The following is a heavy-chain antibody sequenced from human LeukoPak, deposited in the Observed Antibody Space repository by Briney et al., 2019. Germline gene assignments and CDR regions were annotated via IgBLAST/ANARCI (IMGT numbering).Heavy chain of an antibody. Sequence: GGSLRLSCAASGFSLSTNAMTWVRQAPGKGLEWVSVIYSGGSTYYADSVKGRFTISRDNSKNTLYLQMNSLRAEDTAVYYCARVPTGWFDPWGQGTLVTVSS. J-gene: IGHJ5*02. CDR2: IYSGGST. CDR1: GFSLSTNA. CDR3: ARVPTGWFDP. V-gene: IGHV3-66*01.